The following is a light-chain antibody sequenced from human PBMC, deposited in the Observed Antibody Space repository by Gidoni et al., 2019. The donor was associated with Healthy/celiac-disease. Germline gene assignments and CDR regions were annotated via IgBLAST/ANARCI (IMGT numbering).Light chain of an antibody. CDR1: QSVSSY. J-gene: IGKJ4*01. CDR2: DAS. CDR3: QQRSNWPLT. V-gene: IGKV3-11*01. Sequence: EIVLTQSPATLSLSPGKRATLSCRASQSVSSYLAWYQQKPGQAPRLLIYDASNRDTGIPARCSGSGAGTDFTLTISSLEHEDFAVYYCQQRSNWPLTFGGGTKVEIK.